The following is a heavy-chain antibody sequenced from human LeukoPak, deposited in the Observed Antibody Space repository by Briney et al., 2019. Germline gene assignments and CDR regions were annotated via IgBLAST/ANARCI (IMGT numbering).Heavy chain of an antibody. CDR3: VKKGQADDDGKPD. J-gene: IGHJ4*02. CDR1: GFTFDDYA. CDR2: ISWNSGSI. D-gene: IGHD1-1*01. V-gene: IGHV3-9*01. Sequence: PGGSLRLSCAASGFTFDDYAMHWVRQAPGKGLEWVSGISWNSGSIGYADSVKGRFTISRDNAKNSLYLQMNSLRAEDTAVYYCVKKGQADDDGKPDWGQGTLVTVSS.